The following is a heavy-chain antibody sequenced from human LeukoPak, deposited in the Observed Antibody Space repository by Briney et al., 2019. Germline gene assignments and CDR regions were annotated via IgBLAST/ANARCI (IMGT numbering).Heavy chain of an antibody. CDR3: ARGATRTLYDAFDI. Sequence: SVKVSCKASGGTFSSYAISWVRQAPGQGLEWMGRIIPILGIANYAQKFQGRVTITADKSTSTAYMELSSLRSEDTAVYYCARGATRTLYDAFDIWGQGTMVTVSS. J-gene: IGHJ3*02. CDR1: GGTFSSYA. CDR2: IIPILGIA. D-gene: IGHD1-26*01. V-gene: IGHV1-69*04.